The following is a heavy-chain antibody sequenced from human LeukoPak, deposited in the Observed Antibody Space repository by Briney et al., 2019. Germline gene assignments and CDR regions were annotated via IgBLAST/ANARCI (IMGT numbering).Heavy chain of an antibody. CDR1: GFTFSDHY. Sequence: GGSLRLSCAASGFTFSDHYMDWVRQAPGKGLEWVGRTRNKANSYTTEYAASVKGRFTISRDDSKNSLYLQMNSLKTEDTAVHYCATPYSSSPVTRDYYGMDVWGQGTTVTVSS. V-gene: IGHV3-72*01. J-gene: IGHJ6*02. CDR2: TRNKANSYTT. D-gene: IGHD6-6*01. CDR3: ATPYSSSPVTRDYYGMDV.